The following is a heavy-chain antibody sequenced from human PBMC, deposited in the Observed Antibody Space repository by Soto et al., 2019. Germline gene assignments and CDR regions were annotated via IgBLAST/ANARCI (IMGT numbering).Heavy chain of an antibody. Sequence: SETLSLTCTVSNGSISSYYWGWIRQPPGKGLEWIGYIYSSGSTNYNPSFKSRVTISVDTSKNQFSLMLTSVTAADTAVYFCARHGYDFWGGYYFYFDYWGQGTLVTVSS. CDR3: ARHGYDFWGGYYFYFDY. D-gene: IGHD3-3*01. CDR1: NGSISSYY. J-gene: IGHJ4*02. CDR2: IYSSGST. V-gene: IGHV4-59*08.